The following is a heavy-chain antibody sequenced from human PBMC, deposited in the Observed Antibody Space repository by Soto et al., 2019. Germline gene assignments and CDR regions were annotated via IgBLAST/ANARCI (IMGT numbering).Heavy chain of an antibody. CDR1: GGTFSNYA. V-gene: IGHV1-69*12. CDR3: AQTLGLAVAGPGRFDL. CDR2: ITPFFGTA. J-gene: IGHJ2*01. Sequence: QVQLVQSGAEVKKPGSSVKVSCKSSGGTFSNYAISWVRQAPGQGLAWMGGITPFFGTANYAQKFQGRVTITADESMRTAEMELSRLRSEDTAVYYCAQTLGLAVAGPGRFDLWGRGTLVTVSS. D-gene: IGHD6-19*01.